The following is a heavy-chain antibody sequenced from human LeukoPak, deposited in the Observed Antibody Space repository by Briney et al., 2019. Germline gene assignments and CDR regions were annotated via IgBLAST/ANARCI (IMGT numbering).Heavy chain of an antibody. CDR1: GGTFSSYA. J-gene: IGHJ4*02. V-gene: IGHV1-69*13. D-gene: IGHD3-3*01. Sequence: ASVKVSCKASGGTFSSYAISWVRQAPGLGLEWMGGIIPIFGTANCAQKFQGRVTITADESTSTAYMELSSLRSEDTAVYYCARDHGVTIFGVAYSGSGYWGQGTLVTVSS. CDR2: IIPIFGTA. CDR3: ARDHGVTIFGVAYSGSGY.